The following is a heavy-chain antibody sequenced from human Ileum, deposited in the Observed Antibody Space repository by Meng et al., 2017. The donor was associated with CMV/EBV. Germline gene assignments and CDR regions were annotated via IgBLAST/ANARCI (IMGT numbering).Heavy chain of an antibody. Sequence: SCAASGFTFSDYYMSWIRQAPGKGLEWVSYISSSGITIYYADSVKGRFTISSDNAKNSLYLQMNSLRAEDTAVYYCARRSTTGTDAFDIWGQGTMVTVSS. J-gene: IGHJ3*02. CDR3: ARRSTTGTDAFDI. CDR1: GFTFSDYY. V-gene: IGHV3-11*01. D-gene: IGHD1-1*01. CDR2: ISSSGITI.